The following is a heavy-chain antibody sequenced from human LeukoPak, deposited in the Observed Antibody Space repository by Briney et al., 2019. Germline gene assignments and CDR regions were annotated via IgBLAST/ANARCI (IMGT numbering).Heavy chain of an antibody. J-gene: IGHJ4*02. CDR1: GFTFSSYA. CDR2: ISGSGDSA. D-gene: IGHD3-9*01. V-gene: IGHV3-23*01. CDR3: AKDVRYFDWLLNDYFDY. Sequence: GGSLRLSCAASGFTFSSYAMSWVRQAPGKGLEWVSAISGSGDSAFYADSVKGRFTISRANSKNTLYLQMSSLRAEDTAVYYCAKDVRYFDWLLNDYFDYWGQGTLVTVSS.